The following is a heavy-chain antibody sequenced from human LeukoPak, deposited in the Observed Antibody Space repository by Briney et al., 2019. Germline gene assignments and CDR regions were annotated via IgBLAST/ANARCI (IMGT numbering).Heavy chain of an antibody. Sequence: SESLSLTCAVSGGSISNYYWSWVRQPPGKGLEWIGHIYCSGTTNYSPSLKSRVTISVDTSKTQFSLKLTSVTAADTAVYYCARSKGNYSSGGTCPGPLSNCWGQGTLVTVSS. CDR1: GGSISNYY. CDR2: IYCSGTT. CDR3: ARSKGNYSSGGTCPGPLSNC. J-gene: IGHJ4*02. D-gene: IGHD2-15*01. V-gene: IGHV4-59*13.